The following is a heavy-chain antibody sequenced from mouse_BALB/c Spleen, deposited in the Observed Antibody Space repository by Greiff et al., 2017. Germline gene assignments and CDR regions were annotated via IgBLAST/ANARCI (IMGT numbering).Heavy chain of an antibody. Sequence: EVKVVESGGGLVKPGGSLKLSCAASGFAFSSYDMSWVRQTPEKRLEWVAYISSGGGSTYYPDTVKGRFTISRDNAKNTLYLQMSSLKSEDTAMYYCARHLIYDGYYDAMDYWGQGTSVTVSS. J-gene: IGHJ4*01. CDR1: GFAFSSYD. CDR2: ISSGGGST. D-gene: IGHD2-3*01. CDR3: ARHLIYDGYYDAMDY. V-gene: IGHV5-12-1*01.